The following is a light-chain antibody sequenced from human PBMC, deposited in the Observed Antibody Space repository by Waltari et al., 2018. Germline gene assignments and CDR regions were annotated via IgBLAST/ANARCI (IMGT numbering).Light chain of an antibody. J-gene: IGKJ2*01. V-gene: IGKV1-39*01. Sequence: DIQMTQSPSSLSESIGDRVTITCRASQSISNYLNWYQQKPGKAPKILIYAASNLQSGVPSRFSGSGSGTDFTLTIRSLQPEDFATYYCQQSYSTPRTFGQGTKLEIK. CDR3: QQSYSTPRT. CDR1: QSISNY. CDR2: AAS.